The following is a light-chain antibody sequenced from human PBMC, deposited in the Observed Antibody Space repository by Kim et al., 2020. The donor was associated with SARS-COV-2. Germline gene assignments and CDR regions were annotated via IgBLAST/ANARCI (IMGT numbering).Light chain of an antibody. CDR1: QSINIR. J-gene: IGKJ1*01. CDR2: DAS. CDR3: QEYKSDSWT. V-gene: IGKV1-5*01. Sequence: GDRVTITCRASQSINIRLAWYQQKPGKAPNLLIYDASNLESGVPSWFSGSGSGTQFTLTINSLQPDDFATYYCQEYKSDSWTFGQGTKVDIK.